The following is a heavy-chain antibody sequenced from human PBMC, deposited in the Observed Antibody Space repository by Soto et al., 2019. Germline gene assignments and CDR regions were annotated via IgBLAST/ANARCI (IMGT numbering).Heavy chain of an antibody. CDR1: GFTFSSYA. CDR2: ISGSGGST. Sequence: GGSLRLSCAASGFTFSSYAMSWVRQAPGKGLEWVSAISGSGGSTYYADSVKGRFTISRDNSKNTLYLQMNSLRAEDTAVYYCAKGYSSGFNYYYMDVWGKGTTVTVSS. V-gene: IGHV3-23*01. J-gene: IGHJ6*03. CDR3: AKGYSSGFNYYYMDV. D-gene: IGHD6-19*01.